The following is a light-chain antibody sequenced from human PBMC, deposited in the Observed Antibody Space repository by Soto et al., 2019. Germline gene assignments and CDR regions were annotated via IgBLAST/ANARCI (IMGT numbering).Light chain of an antibody. CDR3: QQYYSTPGT. CDR2: WAS. Sequence: DIVMTQSADSLAVSLVERATINCKSSQSILYICNNKTYLAWYQQKPGQPPKLLIYWASTRESGVPERFSGGGSGTDLTLTISSLQAEDGAVYYCQQYYSTPGTLGPGTKVDIK. V-gene: IGKV4-1*01. J-gene: IGKJ3*01. CDR1: QSILYICNNKTY.